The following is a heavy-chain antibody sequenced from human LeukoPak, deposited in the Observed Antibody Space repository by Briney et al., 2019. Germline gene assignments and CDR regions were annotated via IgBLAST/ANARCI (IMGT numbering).Heavy chain of an antibody. J-gene: IGHJ4*02. CDR2: ISSGGST. CDR3: AQWSRYFDY. D-gene: IGHD1-26*01. V-gene: IGHV3-23*01. CDR1: GFTFSSYA. Sequence: GGSLRLSCAASGFTFSSYAMHWVRQAPGKGLEWVSAISSGGSTYYADSVMGRFTISRDNPKSTVYLQMNSLRAEDTALYFCAQWSRYFDYWGQGTLVTVSS.